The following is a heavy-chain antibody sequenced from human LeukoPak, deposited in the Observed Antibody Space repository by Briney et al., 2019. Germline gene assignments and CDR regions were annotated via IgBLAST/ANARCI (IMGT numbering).Heavy chain of an antibody. J-gene: IGHJ6*02. V-gene: IGHV6-1*01. CDR1: GDSVSSNSAA. Sequence: SQTLSLTCAISGDSVSSNSAAWNWIRQSPSRGLEWLGRTYYRSKWYNDYAVSVKSRITINPDTSKNQFSLKLSSVTAADTAVYYCARWGPKVDSSGYYSLYYYYGMDVWGQGTTVTVSS. D-gene: IGHD3-22*01. CDR3: ARWGPKVDSSGYYSLYYYYGMDV. CDR2: TYYRSKWYN.